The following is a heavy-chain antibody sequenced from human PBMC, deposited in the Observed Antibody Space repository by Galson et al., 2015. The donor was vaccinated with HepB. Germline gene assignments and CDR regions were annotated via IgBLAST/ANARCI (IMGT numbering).Heavy chain of an antibody. CDR1: GYTFTSYD. J-gene: IGHJ2*01. CDR2: MNPNSGNT. D-gene: IGHD7-27*01. CDR3: ARGWNWGGFWYFDL. Sequence: SVKVSCKASGYTFTSYDINWVRQATGQGLGWMGWMNPNSGNTGYAQKFQGRVTMTSNTSISTAYMELSSLRSEDTAVYYCARGWNWGGFWYFDLWGRGTLVTVSS. V-gene: IGHV1-8*01.